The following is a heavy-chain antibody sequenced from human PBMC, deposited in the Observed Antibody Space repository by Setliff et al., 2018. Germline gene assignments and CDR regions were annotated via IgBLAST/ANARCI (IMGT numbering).Heavy chain of an antibody. D-gene: IGHD6-6*01. V-gene: IGHV1-69*06. CDR1: GGIFNSFS. CDR3: ALEYSNSSPTIYYYMDV. J-gene: IGHJ6*03. Sequence: SVKVSCKASGGIFNSFSITWVRQAPGQGLEWMGRIIPLFETTNYVEKFQGRVTITADKSTSTAYMELSRLTSEDTAVYYCALEYSNSSPTIYYYMDVWGEGTTVTVSS. CDR2: IIPLFETT.